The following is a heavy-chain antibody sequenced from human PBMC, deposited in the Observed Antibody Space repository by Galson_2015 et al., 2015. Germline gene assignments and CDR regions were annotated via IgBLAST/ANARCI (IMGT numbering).Heavy chain of an antibody. CDR3: ARDPGFSAELDFDY. V-gene: IGHV3-30*03. CDR2: ISYDGSKK. D-gene: IGHD1-7*01. CDR1: GFTFSSYG. Sequence: SLRLSCAASGFTFSSYGMHWVRQAPGKGLEWVALISYDGSKKYYADSVKGRFTISRDNSKNTLYLQINSLRPEDTAVYYSARDPGFSAELDFDYWGQGTLVTVSS. J-gene: IGHJ4*02.